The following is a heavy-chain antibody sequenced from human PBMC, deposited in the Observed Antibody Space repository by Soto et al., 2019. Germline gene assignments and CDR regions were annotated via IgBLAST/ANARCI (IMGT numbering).Heavy chain of an antibody. CDR3: AATGNYYYYGMDV. D-gene: IGHD3-10*01. Sequence: SVKVSCKASGFTFTSSAVQWVRPARGQRLEWIGWIVVGSGNTNYAQKFQERVTITRDMSTSTAYMELSSLRSEDTAVYYCAATGNYYYYGMDVWGQGTTVTVSS. V-gene: IGHV1-58*01. J-gene: IGHJ6*02. CDR2: IVVGSGNT. CDR1: GFTFTSSA.